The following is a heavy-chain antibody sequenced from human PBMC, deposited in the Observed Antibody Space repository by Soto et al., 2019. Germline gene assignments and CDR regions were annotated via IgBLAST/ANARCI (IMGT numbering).Heavy chain of an antibody. CDR1: GGSISSYY. CDR3: ARGHIVSSNFYVMEV. D-gene: IGHD3-16*02. V-gene: IGHV4-59*08. CDR2: IYYSGST. Sequence: SETLSLTCTVSGGSISSYYWSWIRQPPGKGLEWIGYIYYSGSTNYNPSLKSRVTISVDTSKNQFSLKLSSVTAADTAVYYCARGHIVSSNFYVMEVWGKGTTVTVSS. J-gene: IGHJ6*04.